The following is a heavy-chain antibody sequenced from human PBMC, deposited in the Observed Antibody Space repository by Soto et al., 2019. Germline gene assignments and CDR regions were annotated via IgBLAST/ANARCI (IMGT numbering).Heavy chain of an antibody. V-gene: IGHV4-39*01. J-gene: IGHJ5*02. CDR1: GGSINSRSYS. Sequence: SETLSLTCSVSGGSINSRSYSWGWIRQPPGKGLEWIGTFYNNENPNYSPSLKSRVTMSVDTSNNQFSLKLNSVTAADTVVYYCSRQATGYYYGWFDPWREGILVTVSS. D-gene: IGHD3-22*01. CDR2: FYNNENP. CDR3: SRQATGYYYGWFDP.